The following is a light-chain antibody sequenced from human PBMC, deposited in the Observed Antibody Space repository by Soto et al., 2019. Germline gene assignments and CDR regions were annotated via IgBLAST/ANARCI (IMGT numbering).Light chain of an antibody. Sequence: LLTHSPATLALSPGERAKLSCRATQSVSSSYLASYQQKPGQAPRLLIYGASSRATGIPARFSGSGSGTDFPLTISSLVHYEFAVYYCQQRCNRALIFVGGTKG. J-gene: IGKJ4*01. CDR3: QQRCNRALI. CDR2: GAS. CDR1: QSVSSSY. V-gene: IGKV3D-20*02.